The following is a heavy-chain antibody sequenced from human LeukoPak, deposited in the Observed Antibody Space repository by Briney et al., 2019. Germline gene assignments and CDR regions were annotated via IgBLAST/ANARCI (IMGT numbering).Heavy chain of an antibody. CDR1: GFNFNDFW. V-gene: IGHV3-7*01. J-gene: IGHJ4*02. Sequence: PGGPLRLSCEVSGFNFNDFWMSWVRQAPGKGLEWVANIKPDESEKYVVDSVKGRFTISRDNAKNSLYLQMNSLRAEDTAVYYCARGVLQGTYYFDYWGQGTLVTVSS. CDR3: ARGVLQGTYYFDY. CDR2: IKPDESEK. D-gene: IGHD2/OR15-2a*01.